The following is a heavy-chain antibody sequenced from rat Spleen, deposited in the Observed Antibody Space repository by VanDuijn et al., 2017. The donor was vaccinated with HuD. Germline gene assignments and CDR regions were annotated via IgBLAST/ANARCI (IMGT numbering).Heavy chain of an antibody. J-gene: IGHJ2*01. Sequence: EVQVVESGGGLVQPGRSLKLSCEASGFTFNNYDMAWVRQAPTKGLEWIASISTGGGNTYYRDSVKGRFTISRDNAKNTQYLQMDSLRSEDTATYYCAKDFDYWGQGLMVTVSS. CDR2: ISTGGGNT. CDR1: GFTFNNYD. CDR3: AKDFDY. V-gene: IGHV5S13*01.